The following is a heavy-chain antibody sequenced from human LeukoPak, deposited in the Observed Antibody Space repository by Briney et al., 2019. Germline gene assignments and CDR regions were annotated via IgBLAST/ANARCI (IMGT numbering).Heavy chain of an antibody. J-gene: IGHJ6*03. CDR3: ARERPGMDYMDV. CDR1: GFTDSSNY. V-gene: IGHV3-53*01. CDR2: IYSGGST. Sequence: PGGSLRLSCAASGFTDSSNYMSWLRQAPGKGLEWVSVIYSGGSTYYADSVKGRFTISRDNSKNTLYLQMNSLRAEDTAVYYCARERPGMDYMDVWGKGTTVTVSS.